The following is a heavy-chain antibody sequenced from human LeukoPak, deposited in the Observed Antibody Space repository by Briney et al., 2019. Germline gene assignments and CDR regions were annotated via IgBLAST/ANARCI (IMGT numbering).Heavy chain of an antibody. D-gene: IGHD1-26*01. CDR3: ARGRPGIVGASEGPYYFDY. CDR1: GGSFSGYY. Sequence: PSETLSLTCAVYGGSFSGYYWSWIRQPPGKGLEWIGEINHSGSTNYNPSLKSRVTISVDTSKNQFSLKLSSVTAADTAVYYRARGRPGIVGASEGPYYFDYWGQGTLVTVSS. V-gene: IGHV4-34*01. CDR2: INHSGST. J-gene: IGHJ4*02.